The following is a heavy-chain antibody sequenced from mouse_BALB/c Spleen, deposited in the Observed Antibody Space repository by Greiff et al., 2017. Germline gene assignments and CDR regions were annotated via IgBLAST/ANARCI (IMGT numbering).Heavy chain of an antibody. J-gene: IGHJ3*01. D-gene: IGHD2-4*01. CDR3: ARLIYYDYGGFAY. CDR2: ISSGGSYT. CDR1: GFTFSSYA. Sequence: EVKLMESGGGLVKPGGSLKLSCAASGFTFSSYAMSWVRQSPEKRLEWVAEISSGGSYTYYPDTVTGRFTISRDNAKNTLYLEMSSLRSEDTAMYYCARLIYYDYGGFAYWGQGTLVTVSA. V-gene: IGHV5-9-4*01.